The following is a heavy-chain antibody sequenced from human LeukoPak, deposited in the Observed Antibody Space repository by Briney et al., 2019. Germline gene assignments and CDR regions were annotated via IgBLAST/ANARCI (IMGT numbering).Heavy chain of an antibody. V-gene: IGHV3-74*01. CDR3: ARDPHIVVVPAALPRGWFDP. CDR1: GFTFSSYW. Sequence: GGSLRLSCAASGFTFSSYWMHWVRQAPGKGLVWVSRINSDGSSTSYADSVKGRFNISRDNAKNTLYLQMNSLRAEDTAVYYCARDPHIVVVPAALPRGWFDPWGQGTLVTVSS. D-gene: IGHD2-2*01. CDR2: INSDGSST. J-gene: IGHJ5*02.